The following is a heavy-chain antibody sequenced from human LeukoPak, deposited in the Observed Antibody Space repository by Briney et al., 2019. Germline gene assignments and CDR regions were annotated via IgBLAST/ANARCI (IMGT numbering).Heavy chain of an antibody. Sequence: GGSLRLSCAASGFTFDDYAMHWVRQAPGKGLEWVSGISWNSGSIGYADSVKGRFTISRDNAKNSLCLQMNSLRAEDTALYYCAKVNSYGYWGWFDPWGQGTLVTVSS. D-gene: IGHD5-18*01. CDR2: ISWNSGSI. J-gene: IGHJ5*02. CDR3: AKVNSYGYWGWFDP. CDR1: GFTFDDYA. V-gene: IGHV3-9*01.